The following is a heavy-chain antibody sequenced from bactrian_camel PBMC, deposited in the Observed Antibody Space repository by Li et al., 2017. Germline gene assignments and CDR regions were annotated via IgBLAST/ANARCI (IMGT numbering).Heavy chain of an antibody. CDR3: AGSSVGSWYGGFGY. V-gene: IGHV3S1*01. D-gene: IGHD6*01. Sequence: QVQLVESRGGLVQPGGSLRLSCAASGFTFSSYWMYWVRQAPGKGLERVSVIWSSGGATYYADSVKDRSTISRDNTKNTLYLQLNSLKTEDTAMYYCAGSSVGSWYGGFGYWGQGTQVTVS. CDR1: GFTFSSYW. CDR2: IWSSGGAT. J-gene: IGHJ6*01.